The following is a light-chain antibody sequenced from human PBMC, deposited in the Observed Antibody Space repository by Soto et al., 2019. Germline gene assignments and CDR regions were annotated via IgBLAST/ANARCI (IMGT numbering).Light chain of an antibody. CDR2: DVY. J-gene: IGLJ1*01. V-gene: IGLV2-11*01. Sequence: TALTQPRSVSWSPGQSGAISCAGSSSDVGGYNYVSWYQQHPGKAPKLIIYDVYKGPSGGSDRVSGSKSGNTAYLTISGLQSEDEADYYCSSYAVGYTFEVFATGPKGT. CDR3: SSYAVGYTFEV. CDR1: SSDVGGYNY.